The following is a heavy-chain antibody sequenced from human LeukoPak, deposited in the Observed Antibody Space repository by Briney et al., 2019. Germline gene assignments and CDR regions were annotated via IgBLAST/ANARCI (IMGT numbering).Heavy chain of an antibody. J-gene: IGHJ3*02. CDR2: ISGSGGNI. D-gene: IGHD1-26*01. V-gene: IGHV3-23*01. CDR3: AATSVGPTINDAFDI. CDR1: GFTFNNYG. Sequence: GGSLRPSCAASGFTFNNYGMTWVRQAPGKGLEWVSAISGSGGNIYYAGSVKGRFTISRDYSKNTVYLQMNSLRAEDTAVYFCAATSVGPTINDAFDIWGQGTMVTVSS.